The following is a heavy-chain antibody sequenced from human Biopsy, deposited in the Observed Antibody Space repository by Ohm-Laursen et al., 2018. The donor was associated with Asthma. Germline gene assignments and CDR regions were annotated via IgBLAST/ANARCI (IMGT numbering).Heavy chain of an antibody. Sequence: SLRLSCSASGFTFSDYAIYWVRQAPGKGLEWMAFISYDGSDKFYADSVKGRFTTSRDNSQNTLDLHMNRLTFEDTAVYYCARASVVKHYYYYGMDVWGPGTTVTVFS. J-gene: IGHJ6*02. CDR1: GFTFSDYA. CDR2: ISYDGSDK. V-gene: IGHV3-30-3*01. CDR3: ARASVVKHYYYYGMDV.